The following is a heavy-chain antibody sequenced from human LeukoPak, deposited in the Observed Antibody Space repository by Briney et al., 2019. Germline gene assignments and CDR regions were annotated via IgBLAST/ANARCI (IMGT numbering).Heavy chain of an antibody. Sequence: PSETLSLTCTVSGGSISSSSYYWGWIRQPPGKGLEWIGSIYYGGSTYYNPSLKSRVTISVDTSKNQFSLKLSSVTAADTAVYYCARREVAAAGTDYWGQGTLVTVSS. D-gene: IGHD6-13*01. CDR2: IYYGGST. CDR1: GGSISSSSYY. CDR3: ARREVAAAGTDY. V-gene: IGHV4-39*01. J-gene: IGHJ4*02.